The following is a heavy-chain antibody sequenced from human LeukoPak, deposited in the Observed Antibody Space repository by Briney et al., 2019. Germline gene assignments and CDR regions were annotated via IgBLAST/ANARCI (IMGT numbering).Heavy chain of an antibody. CDR2: INHSGST. V-gene: IGHV4-34*01. Sequence: SETLSRTCAVYGGSFSGYYWSWIRQPPGKGLEWIGEINHSGSTNYNPSLKSRVTISVDTSKNQFSLKLSSVTAADTAVYYCARRVVPAAPPDYWGQGTLVTVSS. J-gene: IGHJ4*02. CDR1: GGSFSGYY. CDR3: ARRVVPAAPPDY. D-gene: IGHD2-2*01.